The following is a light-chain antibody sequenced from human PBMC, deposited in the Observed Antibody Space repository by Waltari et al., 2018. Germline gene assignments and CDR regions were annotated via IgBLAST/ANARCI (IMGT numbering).Light chain of an antibody. CDR2: GAS. Sequence: ETEMTQSPATLSVSPGERVTLSCRASQSINNNLAWYQQKPGQAPRLLIYGASTRATGIPARFSGSGSGTEFTLIISSLQSDDLGIYYCQQYNNWPPWTFGQGTKVEIK. V-gene: IGKV3-15*01. CDR3: QQYNNWPPWT. CDR1: QSINNN. J-gene: IGKJ1*01.